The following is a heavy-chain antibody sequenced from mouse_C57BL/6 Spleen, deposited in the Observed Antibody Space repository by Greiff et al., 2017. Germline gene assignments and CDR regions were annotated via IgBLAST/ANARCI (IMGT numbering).Heavy chain of an antibody. CDR3: VRGGWYFDV. CDR2: IRSKSNNYAT. CDR1: GFSFNTYA. J-gene: IGHJ1*03. V-gene: IGHV10-1*01. Sequence: DVQLVESGGGLVQPKGSLKLSCAASGFSFNTYAMNWVRQAPGKGLEWVARIRSKSNNYATYYADSVKDRFTISRDDSESMLYLQMNNLKTEDTAMYYCVRGGWYFDVWGTGTTVTVSS.